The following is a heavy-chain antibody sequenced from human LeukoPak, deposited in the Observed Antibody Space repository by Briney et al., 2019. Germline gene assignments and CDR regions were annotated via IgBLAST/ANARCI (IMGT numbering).Heavy chain of an antibody. Sequence: ASVKVSCKASGYTFTSYGISWVRQAPGQGLEWMGWISAYNGNTNYAQKLQDRVTMTTDTSTSTAYMELRSLRSDDTAVYYCARDWTVDFDWLLYSFGYWGQGTLVTVSS. CDR2: ISAYNGNT. D-gene: IGHD3-9*01. J-gene: IGHJ4*02. CDR1: GYTFTSYG. CDR3: ARDWTVDFDWLLYSFGY. V-gene: IGHV1-18*01.